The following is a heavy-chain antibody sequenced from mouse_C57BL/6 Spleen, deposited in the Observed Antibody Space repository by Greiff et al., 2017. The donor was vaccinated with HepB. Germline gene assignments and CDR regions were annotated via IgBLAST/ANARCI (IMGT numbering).Heavy chain of an antibody. V-gene: IGHV5-6*01. CDR3: ARQTYYSNHGYFDY. CDR1: GFTFSSYG. D-gene: IGHD2-5*01. J-gene: IGHJ2*01. Sequence: EVQLVESGGDLVKPGGSLKLSCAASGFTFSSYGMSWVRQTPDKRLEWVATISSGGSYTYYPDSVKGRFTISRDNAKNTLYLQMSSLKSEDTAMYYCARQTYYSNHGYFDYWGQGTTLTVSS. CDR2: ISSGGSYT.